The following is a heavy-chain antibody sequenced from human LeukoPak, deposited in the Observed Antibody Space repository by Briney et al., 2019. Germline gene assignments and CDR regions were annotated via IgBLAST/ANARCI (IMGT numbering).Heavy chain of an antibody. CDR1: GFTFSSYW. Sequence: PGGSLRLSCAASGFTFSSYWMHWVRQAPGKGLMWVSGINSDGRSTSYADSVKGRFTISRDNAKNPLSLQMNSLRAEDTAVYYCARETYSSSRDFDYWGQGTLVTVSS. CDR2: INSDGRST. D-gene: IGHD6-6*01. V-gene: IGHV3-74*01. CDR3: ARETYSSSRDFDY. J-gene: IGHJ4*02.